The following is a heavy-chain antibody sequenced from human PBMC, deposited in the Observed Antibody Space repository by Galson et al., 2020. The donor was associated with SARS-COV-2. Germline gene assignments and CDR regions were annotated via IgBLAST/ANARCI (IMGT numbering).Heavy chain of an antibody. J-gene: IGHJ4*02. V-gene: IGHV4-39*01. Sequence: LTCTVSGGSISSSSYYWGWIRQPPGEGLEWIGSIYYSESNYYNPSLTSRVTMSVDTSKNQFSLKLSSVTAADTAVYYCARQILTGYYSFYYFDYWGQGTLVTVSS. D-gene: IGHD3-9*01. CDR1: GGSISSSSYY. CDR3: ARQILTGYYSFYYFDY. CDR2: IYYSESN.